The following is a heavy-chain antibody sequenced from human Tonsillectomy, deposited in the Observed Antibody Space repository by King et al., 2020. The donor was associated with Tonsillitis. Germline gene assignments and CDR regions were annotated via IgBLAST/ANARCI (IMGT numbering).Heavy chain of an antibody. V-gene: IGHV3-49*05. CDR1: GFTFGDYA. J-gene: IGHJ6*02. CDR3: TGFLGYCSITSCLIAYSYYGMDV. D-gene: IGHD2-2*01. Sequence: VQLVESGGGLVKPGRSLRLSCTASGFTFGDYAMSWFRQAPGKGLEWVGFIRSKAYGGTTEYAASVKGRFTISRDDSKSIAYLQMNSLKTEDTAVYYCTGFLGYCSITSCLIAYSYYGMDVWGQGTTVTVSS. CDR2: IRSKAYGGTT.